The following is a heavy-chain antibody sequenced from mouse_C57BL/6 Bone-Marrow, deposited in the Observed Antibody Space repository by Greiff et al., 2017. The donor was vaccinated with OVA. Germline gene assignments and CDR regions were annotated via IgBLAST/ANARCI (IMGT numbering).Heavy chain of an antibody. CDR3: ARGGETGSRYWYFDV. Sequence: QVQLQQPGAELVKPGASVKMSCKASGYTFTSYWITWVKQRPGQGLEWIGDIYPGSGSTNYNEKFKSKATLTVDTSSSTAYMQLSSLTSEDSAVYYCARGGETGSRYWYFDVWGTGTTVTVSS. CDR2: IYPGSGST. J-gene: IGHJ1*03. D-gene: IGHD4-1*01. V-gene: IGHV1-55*01. CDR1: GYTFTSYW.